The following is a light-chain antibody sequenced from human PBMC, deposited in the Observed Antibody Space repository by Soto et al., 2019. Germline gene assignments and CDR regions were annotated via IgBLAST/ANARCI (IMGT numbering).Light chain of an antibody. V-gene: IGLV2-14*01. CDR3: SSYTSSSTLV. CDR2: EVS. J-gene: IGLJ1*01. Sequence: QSVLTQPASVSGSPGQSITISCTGTSSDVGGYNYVSWYQQNPGKAPNLMIYEVSNRPSGVSNRFSGSKSGNTASLTISGLQAEDEADYYCSSYTSSSTLVFGTGTKVTVL. CDR1: SSDVGGYNY.